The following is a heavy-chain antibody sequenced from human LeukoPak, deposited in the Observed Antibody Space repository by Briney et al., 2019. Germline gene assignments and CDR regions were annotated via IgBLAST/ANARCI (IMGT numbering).Heavy chain of an antibody. Sequence: SETLSLTCTVSGGPMYSYYWAWIRQTAEKGVKWIGRLYPGVSTNYNPSLKSRLTMSVDTSKNQFALKLSAVTAADTAVYYCARLKFYDSTGYSPGHYMDVWGKGTTVTVSS. CDR2: LYPGVST. CDR3: ARLKFYDSTGYSPGHYMDV. V-gene: IGHV4-4*07. D-gene: IGHD3-22*01. CDR1: GGPMYSYY. J-gene: IGHJ6*03.